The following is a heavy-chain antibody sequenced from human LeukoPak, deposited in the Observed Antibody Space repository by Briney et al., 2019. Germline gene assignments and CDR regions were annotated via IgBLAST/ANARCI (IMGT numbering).Heavy chain of an antibody. Sequence: ASVKVSCKASGYTFTSYYMHWVRQAPAQGLEWMGIIYPSGGSTSFAQKFQGRVTMTRDMSTGTVYMELSSLRSEDTAVYYCAREMGQTYYDFWSGYSLDAFDIWGQGTMVTVSS. V-gene: IGHV1-46*01. CDR1: GYTFTSYY. CDR3: AREMGQTYYDFWSGYSLDAFDI. D-gene: IGHD3-3*01. J-gene: IGHJ3*02. CDR2: IYPSGGST.